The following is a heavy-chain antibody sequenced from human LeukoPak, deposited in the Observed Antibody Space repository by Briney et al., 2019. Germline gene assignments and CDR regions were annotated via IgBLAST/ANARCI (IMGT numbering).Heavy chain of an antibody. CDR1: GGTFSSYA. V-gene: IGHV1-69*05. D-gene: IGHD4-17*01. CDR3: ARGVTTRYYFDY. J-gene: IGHJ4*02. CDR2: IIPIFGTA. Sequence: SVKVSCKASGGTFSSYAISWVRQAPGQGLEWMGGIIPIFGTANYAQKFQGRVTITTDESTSTAYMELSSLRSEDTAVYYCARGVTTRYYFDYWGQRTLVTVSS.